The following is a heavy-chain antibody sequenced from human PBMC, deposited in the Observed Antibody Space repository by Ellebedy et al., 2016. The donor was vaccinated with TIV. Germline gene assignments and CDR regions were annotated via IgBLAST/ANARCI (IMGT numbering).Heavy chain of an antibody. CDR1: GFSFRNYW. V-gene: IGHV3-7*01. CDR3: ARRGSYGDYAVQINSWFDP. J-gene: IGHJ5*02. D-gene: IGHD4-17*01. CDR2: IYQDGSDE. Sequence: GESLKISCAASGFSFRNYWMSWVRQAPGKGLEWVANIYQDGSDEYYVDSVKGRFTISRDNDNKALFLQMNSLRVEDTAVYYCARRGSYGDYAVQINSWFDPWGRGTLVTVSS.